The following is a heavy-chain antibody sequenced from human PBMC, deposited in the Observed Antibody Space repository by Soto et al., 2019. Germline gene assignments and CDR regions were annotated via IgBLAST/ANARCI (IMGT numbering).Heavy chain of an antibody. CDR3: AKIAEAVAGTVYGY. D-gene: IGHD6-19*01. J-gene: IGHJ4*02. Sequence: EVQLLESGGGLVQPGGSLRLSCAASGFTFSNYAMSWVRQAPGKGLEWVSAIGGSGGTTYYADSVKGRFSISRDNSKNTLYLQMNSLRGEDTAVDYCAKIAEAVAGTVYGYWGQGALVTVSS. V-gene: IGHV3-23*01. CDR2: IGGSGGTT. CDR1: GFTFSNYA.